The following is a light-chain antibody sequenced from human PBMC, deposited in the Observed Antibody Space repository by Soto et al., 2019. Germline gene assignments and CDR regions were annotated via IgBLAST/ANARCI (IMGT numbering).Light chain of an antibody. Sequence: QSVLTQPASVSGSPGQSITISCTGTSXDVGDYPYVSWYQQHPGKVPKLIIYEVTNRPSGVTSRFSGSKSENTASLTISGLQAEDGADYYCSSYSATNTLVFGSGTRVTVL. V-gene: IGLV2-14*01. CDR3: SSYSATNTLV. CDR1: SXDVGDYPY. CDR2: EVT. J-gene: IGLJ1*01.